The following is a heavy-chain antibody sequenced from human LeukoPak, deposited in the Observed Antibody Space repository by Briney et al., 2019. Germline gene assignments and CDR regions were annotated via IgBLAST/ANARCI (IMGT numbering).Heavy chain of an antibody. CDR1: GFTFSSYA. D-gene: IGHD4-17*01. Sequence: PGGSLRLSCAASGFTFSSYAMSWVRQAPGKGLEWVSGISGSGGSTYYADSVKGRFTISRDNSKNTLYLQMNSLRAEDTAVYYCARKDGDRSLTGYFDYWGQGTLVTVSS. CDR3: ARKDGDRSLTGYFDY. V-gene: IGHV3-23*01. J-gene: IGHJ4*02. CDR2: ISGSGGST.